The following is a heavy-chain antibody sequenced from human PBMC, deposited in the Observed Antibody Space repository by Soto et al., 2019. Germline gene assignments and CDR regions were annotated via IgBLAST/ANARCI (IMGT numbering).Heavy chain of an antibody. J-gene: IGHJ4*02. Sequence: GGSLRLSCAASGFTFSIYAMSWVRQAPGKGLEWVSAISGSGGSTYYADPVKGRFTISRDNSKNTLYLQMNSLRAEDTAVYYCAKDPIYGDYDLSFDYWGQGTLVTVSS. CDR1: GFTFSIYA. CDR2: ISGSGGST. V-gene: IGHV3-23*01. CDR3: AKDPIYGDYDLSFDY. D-gene: IGHD4-17*01.